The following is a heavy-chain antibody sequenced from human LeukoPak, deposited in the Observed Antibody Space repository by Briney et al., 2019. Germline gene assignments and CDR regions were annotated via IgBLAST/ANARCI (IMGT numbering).Heavy chain of an antibody. CDR3: AKEGYNYVIDY. D-gene: IGHD5-24*01. CDR2: IKQDGSEK. V-gene: IGHV3-7*01. Sequence: PGGSLRLSCAASGFTFSSYWMSWARQAPGKGLEWVANIKQDGSEKYYVDSVKGRFTISRDNAKNSLYLQMNSLRAEDTAVYYCAKEGYNYVIDYWGQGTLVTVSS. J-gene: IGHJ4*02. CDR1: GFTFSSYW.